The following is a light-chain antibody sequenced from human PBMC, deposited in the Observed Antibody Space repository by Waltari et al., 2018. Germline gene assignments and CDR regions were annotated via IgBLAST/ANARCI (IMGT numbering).Light chain of an antibody. CDR3: QSYDSSLSAYVV. CDR2: GDY. V-gene: IGLV1-40*01. Sequence: QSVLTQPPSVSGAPGQRVTIPCTGSSSSIGAGYDVHWYQHLPGTAPKLLIYGDYNRPSGVPDRFSGSKSGTSASLAITGLQAEDEADYYCQSYDSSLSAYVVFGGGTKLTVL. CDR1: SSSIGAGYD. J-gene: IGLJ2*01.